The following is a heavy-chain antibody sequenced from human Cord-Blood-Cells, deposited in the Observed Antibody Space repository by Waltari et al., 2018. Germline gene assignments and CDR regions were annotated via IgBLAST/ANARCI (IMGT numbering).Heavy chain of an antibody. D-gene: IGHD3-3*01. CDR1: GGSFSGYY. CDR2: INHSGST. CDR3: ARGGRITIFGVVQLCFQH. J-gene: IGHJ1*01. Sequence: QVQLQQWGAGLLKPSETLSLTCAVYGGSFSGYYWSWIRQPPGKGLEWIGEINHSGSTNYNPSLKSRVTISVDTSKNQFSLKLSSVTAADTAVYYCARGGRITIFGVVQLCFQHWGQGTLVTVSS. V-gene: IGHV4-34*01.